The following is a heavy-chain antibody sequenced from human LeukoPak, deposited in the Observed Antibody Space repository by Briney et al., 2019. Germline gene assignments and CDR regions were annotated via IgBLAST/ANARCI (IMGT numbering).Heavy chain of an antibody. D-gene: IGHD3-22*01. V-gene: IGHV4-34*01. CDR3: AIAPEYDSSGYYLDY. CDR2: INQSGSS. Sequence: PSETLSLTCAVYGGSFSGSYWSWIRQPPGKGLEWIGEINQSGSSNYNPSLKSRVAISVDTSKSQRSLKLSSVTAADTAVYYCAIAPEYDSSGYYLDYWGQGTLVTVSS. CDR1: GGSFSGSY. J-gene: IGHJ4*02.